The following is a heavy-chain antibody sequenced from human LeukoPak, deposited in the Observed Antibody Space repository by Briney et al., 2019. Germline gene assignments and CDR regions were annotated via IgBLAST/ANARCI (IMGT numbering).Heavy chain of an antibody. CDR2: IYYSGST. V-gene: IGHV4-39*01. CDR1: GGSISSSSYY. Sequence: SETLSLTCTVSGGSISSSSYYWGWIRQPPGKGLEWIGSIYYSGSTYYNPSLKSRVTISVDTSKNQFSLKLSSVTAADTAVYYCARKGANRQQLNHRYYGMDVWGQGTTVTVSS. J-gene: IGHJ6*02. CDR3: ARKGANRQQLNHRYYGMDV. D-gene: IGHD6-13*01.